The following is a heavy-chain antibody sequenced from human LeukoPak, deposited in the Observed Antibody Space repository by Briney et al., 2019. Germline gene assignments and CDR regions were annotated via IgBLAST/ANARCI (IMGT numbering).Heavy chain of an antibody. V-gene: IGHV4-39*02. CDR2: THYGGTT. J-gene: IGHJ5*01. CDR3: TKEENVAADS. Sequence: PSETLSLTCTVSGGSISTSRYYWGWIRQPPGKGLEWIGSTHYGGTTSYNPSLKSRLTISIDTSKSHSSMKLSSMTAADTAVYYCTKEENVAADSWGQGTLVTVSS. D-gene: IGHD6-25*01. CDR1: GGSISTSRYY.